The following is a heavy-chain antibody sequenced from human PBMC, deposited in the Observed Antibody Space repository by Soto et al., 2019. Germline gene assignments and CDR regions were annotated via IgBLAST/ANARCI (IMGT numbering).Heavy chain of an antibody. J-gene: IGHJ4*02. D-gene: IGHD6-13*01. CDR2: INPNSGGT. CDR3: ARDLGIAAADDY. CDR1: GYTFTGYY. V-gene: IGHV1-2*02. Sequence: ASVKVSCKASGYTFTGYYMHWVRQAPGQGLEWMGWINPNSGGTNYAQKFQGRVTMTRDTSISTAYMELSRLRSDDTAVYYCARDLGIAAADDYWGQGTLVTVSS.